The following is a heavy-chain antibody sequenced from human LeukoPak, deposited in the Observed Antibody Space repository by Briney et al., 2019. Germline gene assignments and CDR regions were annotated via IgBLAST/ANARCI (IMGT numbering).Heavy chain of an antibody. CDR3: ARSVAVVTATFGY. D-gene: IGHD2-15*01. J-gene: IGHJ4*02. CDR1: GFTFNSYW. V-gene: IGHV3-74*01. Sequence: GGSLRLSCAASGFTFNSYWMHWVRQAPGKGLVWVSRINSDGRSASYADSVKGRFTISRDNAKNTLYLQMNSLRAEDTAVYYCARSVAVVTATFGYWGQGTLVTVSS. CDR2: INSDGRSA.